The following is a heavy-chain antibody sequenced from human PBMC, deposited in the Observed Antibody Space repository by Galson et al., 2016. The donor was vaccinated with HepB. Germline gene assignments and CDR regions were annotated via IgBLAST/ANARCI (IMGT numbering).Heavy chain of an antibody. Sequence: SLRLSCAASGFTFSSYSMNWVRQAPGKGLEWVSSISSSSSYIYYAGSVKGRFTISRDNAKNSQYLQMNSLRAEDTAVYYCAGDGSSDWSTVYYFDYWGQGTLVTVSS. CDR2: ISSSSSYI. J-gene: IGHJ4*02. V-gene: IGHV3-21*01. CDR1: GFTFSSYS. D-gene: IGHD3-9*01. CDR3: AGDGSSDWSTVYYFDY.